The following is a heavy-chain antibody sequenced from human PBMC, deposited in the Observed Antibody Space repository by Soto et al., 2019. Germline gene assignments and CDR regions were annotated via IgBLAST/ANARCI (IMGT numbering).Heavy chain of an antibody. CDR2: TYYRSKWYN. CDR1: GDSVSSNSAA. D-gene: IGHD3-10*01. Sequence: PSQTLSLTCAIAGDSVSSNSAAWNWIRQSPSRGLEWLGRTYYRSKWYNDYAVSVKSRITINPDTFKNQFSLQLNSVTPEDTAVYYCARGSGTIYRQAFDIWGQGTMVTVSS. CDR3: ARGSGTIYRQAFDI. J-gene: IGHJ3*02. V-gene: IGHV6-1*01.